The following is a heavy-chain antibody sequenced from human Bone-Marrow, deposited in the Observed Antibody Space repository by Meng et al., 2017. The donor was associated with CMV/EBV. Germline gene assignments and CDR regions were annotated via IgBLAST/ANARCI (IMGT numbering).Heavy chain of an antibody. CDR2: INSSGDKT. J-gene: IGHJ3*02. CDR1: GFTFSSYR. V-gene: IGHV3-23*01. Sequence: LKPPCAASGFTFSSYRMNWVRQAPGKGLEWVSVINSSGDKTFNADSVKGRFTISRDNSKNTLYLQMNSLRVEDTAVYYCAKNGYFGVITPYEALDIWGQGTMVTVSS. D-gene: IGHD3-3*01. CDR3: AKNGYFGVITPYEALDI.